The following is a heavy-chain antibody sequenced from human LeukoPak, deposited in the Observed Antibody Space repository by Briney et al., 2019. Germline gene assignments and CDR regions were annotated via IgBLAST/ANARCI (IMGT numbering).Heavy chain of an antibody. CDR2: ISGSGGST. CDR1: GFTFSSYA. V-gene: IGHV3-23*01. CDR3: AKVWSGWYVNFDY. Sequence: GRSLRLSCAASGFTFSSYAMSWVRQAPGKGLEWVSAISGSGGSTYYADSVKGRFTISRDNSKNTLYLQMNSLRVEDTAVYYYAKVWSGWYVNFDYWGQGTLVTVSS. J-gene: IGHJ4*02. D-gene: IGHD6-19*01.